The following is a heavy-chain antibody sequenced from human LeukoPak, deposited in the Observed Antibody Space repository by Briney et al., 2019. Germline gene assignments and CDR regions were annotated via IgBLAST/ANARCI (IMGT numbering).Heavy chain of an antibody. CDR2: IYYSGST. D-gene: IGHD2-21*02. CDR1: GGSISSYY. V-gene: IGHV4-59*01. J-gene: IGHJ3*02. Sequence: SETLSLTCTVSGGSISSYYWSWIRLPPGKGLEWIGYIYYSGSTNYNPSLKTRVTISVDTSKNQFSLNLSSVTAADTAVYYCARGFLCGGGCNASDIWGQGTKVTVSS. CDR3: ARGFLCGGGCNASDI.